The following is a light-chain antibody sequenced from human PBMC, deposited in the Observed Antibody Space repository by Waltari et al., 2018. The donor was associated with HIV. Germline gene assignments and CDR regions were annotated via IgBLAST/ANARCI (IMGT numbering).Light chain of an antibody. Sequence: QSALTQPPSASGSPRQPVPTPCTRTSAHVGYYSYVSWYQQHPGKAPKLIIFEVNKRPSGVPDRFSGSKSGNTASLTVSGLQAEDEADYFCSSYAGRNNVVFGGGTKLTVL. CDR2: EVN. CDR3: SSYAGRNNVV. CDR1: SAHVGYYSY. J-gene: IGLJ2*01. V-gene: IGLV2-8*01.